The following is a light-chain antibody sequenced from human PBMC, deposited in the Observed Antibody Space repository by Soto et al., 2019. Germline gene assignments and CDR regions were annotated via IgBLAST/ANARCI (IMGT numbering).Light chain of an antibody. V-gene: IGKV3-20*01. Sequence: TQSPSSFSASTGDRVTITCRASQGISSYLAWYQQKPGQAPRLLISGASSRATGIPDRFSGSGSGTDFTLTISRLEPEDFAVYYCQQYGASPYTFGQGTKLEIK. J-gene: IGKJ2*01. CDR1: QGISSY. CDR3: QQYGASPYT. CDR2: GAS.